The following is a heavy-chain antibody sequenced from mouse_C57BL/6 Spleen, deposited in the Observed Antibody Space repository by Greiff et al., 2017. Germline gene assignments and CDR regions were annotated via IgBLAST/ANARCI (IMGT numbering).Heavy chain of an antibody. J-gene: IGHJ2*01. D-gene: IGHD1-1*01. V-gene: IGHV6-6*01. CDR3: TRYYGSSLDD. CDR2: IRNKANNNAT. CDR1: GFTFSDAW. Sequence: EVKLMESGGGLVQPGGSMKLSCAASGFTFSDAWMDWVRQSPEKGLEWVAEIRNKANNNATYYAESVKGRFTISRDDSKSSVYLQMNSLRAEDTGIYYCTRYYGSSLDDWGQGTTLTVSS.